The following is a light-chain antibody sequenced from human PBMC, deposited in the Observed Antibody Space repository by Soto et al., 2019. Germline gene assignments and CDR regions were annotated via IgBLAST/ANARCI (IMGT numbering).Light chain of an antibody. CDR2: EVS. Sequence: QSALTQPPSASGSPGQSVTIACTGTSSDVGGYNYVSWYQEHPGKAPKVIIYEVSKRPSGVPDRFSGYKSGNTASLTVSGLQDEDEADSYCCSYDGSNTFAFGTRTKVTVL. V-gene: IGLV2-8*01. J-gene: IGLJ1*01. CDR3: CSYDGSNTFA. CDR1: SSDVGGYNY.